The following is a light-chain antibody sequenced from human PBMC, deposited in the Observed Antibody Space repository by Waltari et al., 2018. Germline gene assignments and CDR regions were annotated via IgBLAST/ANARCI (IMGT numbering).Light chain of an antibody. CDR1: PTVLYNSNNRNY. V-gene: IGKV4-1*01. Sequence: DFVMTQSPASLALSLGERATIHCKTSPTVLYNSNNRNYLTWYQQKPGQPSKLPFYWASTRESGVPDRFSASGSGTDFTLTISRLQPEDVAIYYCQQYYSSPYTFGQGTRLEIK. CDR2: WAS. CDR3: QQYYSSPYT. J-gene: IGKJ2*01.